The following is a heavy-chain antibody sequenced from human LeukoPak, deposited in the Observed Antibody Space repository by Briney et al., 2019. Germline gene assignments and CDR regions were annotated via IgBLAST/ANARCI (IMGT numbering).Heavy chain of an antibody. V-gene: IGHV1-2*02. J-gene: IGHJ4*02. CDR2: INPNSGGT. CDR1: GYTFTGYY. CDR3: ARDYYYDSSGYSHFDY. Sequence: GASVKVSCKASGYTFTGYYMHWVRQAPGQGLEWMGWINPNSGGTNYAQKVQGRVTMTRDTSISTAYMELSRLRSDDTAVYYCARDYYYDSSGYSHFDYWGQGTLVTVSS. D-gene: IGHD3-22*01.